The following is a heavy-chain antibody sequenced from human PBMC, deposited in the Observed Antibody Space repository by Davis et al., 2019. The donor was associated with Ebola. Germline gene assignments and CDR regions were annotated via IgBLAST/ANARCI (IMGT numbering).Heavy chain of an antibody. Sequence: MPSETLSLTCTVSGGSVSNYYWSWIRQPPGKGLEWIGYIYYSGSTYYNPSLKSRVTISVDTSKNQFSLKLSSVTAADTAVYYCARTYVWGSYRPKYYFDYWGQGTLVTVSS. CDR3: ARTYVWGSYRPKYYFDY. J-gene: IGHJ4*02. V-gene: IGHV4-59*08. CDR2: IYYSGST. D-gene: IGHD3-16*02. CDR1: GGSVSNYY.